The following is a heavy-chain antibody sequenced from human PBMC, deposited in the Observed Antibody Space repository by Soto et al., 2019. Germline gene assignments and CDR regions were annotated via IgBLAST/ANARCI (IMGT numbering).Heavy chain of an antibody. CDR3: ARGRGFMSRNALDL. V-gene: IGHV4-34*01. CDR2: INHSGSR. CDR1: GGSFRGYY. Sequence: QVQLQRWGAGLLRPSETLSLTCAVYGGSFRGYYWTWLRQSPGRGLEWIGEINHSGSRISNPSLKSRLTISVDTSRTQFSMNLTSVTAADAAVYYCARGRGFMSRNALDLWGQGTRVIVSS. J-gene: IGHJ3*01.